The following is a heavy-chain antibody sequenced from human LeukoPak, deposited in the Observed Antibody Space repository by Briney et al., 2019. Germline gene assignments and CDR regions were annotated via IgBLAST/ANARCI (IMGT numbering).Heavy chain of an antibody. Sequence: SETLSLTCTVSGGSISSYYWSWIRQPAGKGLEWIGRIYTSGSTNYNPSLKSRVTMSVDTSKNQFSLKLSSVTAADTAVYYCARENYGDSYLYYGMDVWGQGTTVTVSS. CDR1: GGSISSYY. J-gene: IGHJ6*02. CDR3: ARENYGDSYLYYGMDV. D-gene: IGHD4-17*01. CDR2: IYTSGST. V-gene: IGHV4-4*07.